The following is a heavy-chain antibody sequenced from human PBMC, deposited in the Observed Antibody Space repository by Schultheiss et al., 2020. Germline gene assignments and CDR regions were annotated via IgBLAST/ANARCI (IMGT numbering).Heavy chain of an antibody. CDR1: GGSISSSSYY. Sequence: SETLSLTCTVSGGSISSSSYYWGWIRQPPGKGLEWIGYIYYSGSTYYNPSLKSRVTISVDTSKNQFSLKLSSVTAADTAVYYCARGSGNVVVPAALRPFDYWGQGTLVTVSS. CDR2: IYYSGST. CDR3: ARGSGNVVVPAALRPFDY. V-gene: IGHV4-39*07. D-gene: IGHD2-2*01. J-gene: IGHJ4*02.